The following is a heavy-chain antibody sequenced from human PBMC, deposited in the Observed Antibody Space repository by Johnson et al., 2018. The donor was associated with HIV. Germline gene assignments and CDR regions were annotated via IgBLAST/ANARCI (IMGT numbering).Heavy chain of an antibody. CDR2: ISNSGSSI. CDR3: ARDQRVQPSVYLDAFDI. D-gene: IGHD5/OR15-5a*01. J-gene: IGHJ3*02. V-gene: IGHV3-11*04. Sequence: QVQLVESGGGLVQPGGSLRLSCAASGFIFSDHYMSWVRQAPGKGLEWVSYISNSGSSIYYADSVKGRFTISRDNAKNSLYLQMNSLRAEDTAVYYCARDQRVQPSVYLDAFDIWGQGTMVTVSS. CDR1: GFIFSDHY.